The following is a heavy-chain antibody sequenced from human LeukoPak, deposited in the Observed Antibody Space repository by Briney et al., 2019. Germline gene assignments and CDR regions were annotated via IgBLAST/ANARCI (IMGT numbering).Heavy chain of an antibody. J-gene: IGHJ4*02. V-gene: IGHV4-59*01. CDR2: ISYSGST. CDR3: ARGYSHYNS. Sequence: SETLSLTCTVSGASISSYYWSWIRQSPGKGLEWIGYISYSGSTNYNPSLKSRVTISVDTSKNQFSLKLSSVTAADTAVHYCARGYSHYNSWGQGTLVTVSS. D-gene: IGHD4-11*01. CDR1: GASISSYY.